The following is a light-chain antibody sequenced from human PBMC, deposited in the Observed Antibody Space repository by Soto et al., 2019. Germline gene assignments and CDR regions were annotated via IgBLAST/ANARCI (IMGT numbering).Light chain of an antibody. CDR1: SSDVGASKY. CDR3: CSYGGSYTWI. Sequence: QSALTQPRSVSGSPGPSVTISCTGTSSDVGASKYVSWYQQHPGKAPKVMIYDVTERPSGVPDRFSGSKSGNTASLTITDLQSEDEADYYCCSYGGSYTWIFGGGTKLTVL. J-gene: IGLJ2*01. V-gene: IGLV2-11*01. CDR2: DVT.